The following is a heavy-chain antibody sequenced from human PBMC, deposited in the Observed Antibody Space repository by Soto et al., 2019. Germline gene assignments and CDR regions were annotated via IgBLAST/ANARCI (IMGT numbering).Heavy chain of an antibody. CDR3: AKDGSSWSYYFDY. D-gene: IGHD6-13*01. V-gene: IGHV3-23*01. J-gene: IGHJ4*02. Sequence: EVQLLESGGGLVQPGGSLRLSCAASGFTFRSYAMSWVRQAPVKGLEWVSAISGSGGSTYYADSVKGRFTISRDNSKNTLYLQMNSLRAEDTAVYYCAKDGSSWSYYFDYWGQGTLVTVSS. CDR1: GFTFRSYA. CDR2: ISGSGGST.